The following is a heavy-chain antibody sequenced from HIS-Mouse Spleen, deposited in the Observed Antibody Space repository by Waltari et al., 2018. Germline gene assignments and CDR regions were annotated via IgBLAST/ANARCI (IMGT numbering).Heavy chain of an antibody. Sequence: QVQLQESGPGLVKPSQTLSLTCTVSGGSISSGGYYWSWIRQHPGKGLEWIGYIYYSGSHYFNPSLSGGVTISVDTSKNQFSLRLSSVTAADTAVYYCAREPGVVDIVATGAFDIWGQGTMVTVSS. V-gene: IGHV4-31*03. CDR1: GGSISSGGYY. CDR2: IYYSGSH. D-gene: IGHD5-12*01. J-gene: IGHJ3*02. CDR3: AREPGVVDIVATGAFDI.